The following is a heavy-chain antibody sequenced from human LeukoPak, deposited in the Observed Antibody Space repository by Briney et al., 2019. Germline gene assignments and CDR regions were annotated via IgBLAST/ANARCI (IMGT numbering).Heavy chain of an antibody. Sequence: GGSLRLSCAASGFTFSSYEMNWVRQAPGKGLEWVSGISWNTGNIGYADSVRGRFTISRDNAKNSLYLQMNSLRAEDMALYYCAKDIFAVAGPGAFDIWGQGTMVTVSS. CDR1: GFTFSSYE. V-gene: IGHV3-9*03. J-gene: IGHJ3*02. CDR2: ISWNTGNI. CDR3: AKDIFAVAGPGAFDI. D-gene: IGHD6-19*01.